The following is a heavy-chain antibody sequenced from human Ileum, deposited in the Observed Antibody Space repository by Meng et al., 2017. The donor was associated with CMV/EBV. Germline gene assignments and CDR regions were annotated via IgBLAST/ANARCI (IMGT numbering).Heavy chain of an antibody. Sequence: VQLVGSGGWLVQSWGSLRLVDAAAGFTFSNAWMSWVRQAPGKGLEWVGRIQSKTHGGTTDYAAPVKGRFTVSRDDSKNTLYLEMNSLKTEDTGVYYCVREPHFDYWGQGTLVTVSS. D-gene: IGHD1-26*01. CDR1: GFTFSNAW. CDR3: VREPHFDY. J-gene: IGHJ4*02. CDR2: IQSKTHGGTT. V-gene: IGHV3-15*01.